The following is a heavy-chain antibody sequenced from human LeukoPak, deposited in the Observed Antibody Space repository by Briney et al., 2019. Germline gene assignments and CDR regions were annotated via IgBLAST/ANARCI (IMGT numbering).Heavy chain of an antibody. Sequence: GGSLRLSCAASGFTVSSNYMSWVRQAPGKGLEWVSVIYSGGSTYYADSVKGRFTISRDNSKNTLYLQMNSLRAEDTAVYYCAVASSGSYGKYYWGQGTLVTVSS. CDR3: AVASSGSYGKYY. CDR2: IYSGGST. J-gene: IGHJ4*02. V-gene: IGHV3-53*01. D-gene: IGHD3-22*01. CDR1: GFTVSSNY.